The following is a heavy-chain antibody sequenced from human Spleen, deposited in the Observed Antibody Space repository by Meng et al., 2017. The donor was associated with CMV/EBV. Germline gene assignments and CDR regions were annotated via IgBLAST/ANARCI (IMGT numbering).Heavy chain of an antibody. CDR1: GFNFRNYG. V-gene: IGHV3-30*02. J-gene: IGHJ4*02. CDR3: ARAGSVTTAPDY. Sequence: GGSLRLSCAASGFNFRNYGMHWVRQAPGKGLEWVAFIRFDGSNEQYAGSVKGRFTISRDNSKNTLYLEMNSLRTEDTATYYCARAGSVTTAPDYWGQGTLVTVSS. D-gene: IGHD4-17*01. CDR2: IRFDGSNE.